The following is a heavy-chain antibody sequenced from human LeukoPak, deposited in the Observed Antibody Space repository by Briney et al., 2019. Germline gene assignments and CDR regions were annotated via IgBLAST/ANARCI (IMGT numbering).Heavy chain of an antibody. CDR1: GVSISSYY. Sequence: SETLSLTCTVSGVSISSYYWSWIRQPPGKGLEWIGYIYYSGSTNYNPSLKSRVTISVDTSKNQFSLKLSSVTAAETAIYYCARSVFLMIDAYDFWGQGTLVAVSS. V-gene: IGHV4-59*08. CDR3: ARSVFLMIDAYDF. CDR2: IYYSGST. D-gene: IGHD2-2*01. J-gene: IGHJ4*02.